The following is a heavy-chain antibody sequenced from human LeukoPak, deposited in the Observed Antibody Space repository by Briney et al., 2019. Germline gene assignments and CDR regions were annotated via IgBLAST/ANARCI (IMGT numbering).Heavy chain of an antibody. CDR3: AREWLIVVTGTGHLDY. J-gene: IGHJ4*02. V-gene: IGHV1-2*02. D-gene: IGHD6-19*01. CDR1: GYSFSGLY. CDR2: IIPNTGGT. Sequence: GSVKVSCKASGYSFSGLYMHWVRQAPGQGLEWMGWIIPNTGGTNYAQKFQGRVTMTRDTTISTAYMELSSLRSDDTAVYYCAREWLIVVTGTGHLDYWGQGTLVTVSS.